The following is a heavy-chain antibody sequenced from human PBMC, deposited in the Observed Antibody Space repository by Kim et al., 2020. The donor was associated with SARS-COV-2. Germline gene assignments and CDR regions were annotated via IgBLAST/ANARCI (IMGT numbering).Heavy chain of an antibody. D-gene: IGHD3-16*01. J-gene: IGHJ4*02. CDR1: GFTFSSYW. Sequence: GGSLRLSCAASGFTFSSYWMSWVLQAPGKGLEWVANIKQDGSEKYYVDSVKGRFTISRDNAKNSLYLQMNSLRAEDTAVYYCARDKTLRGLPRFGDYWGQGTLVTVSS. CDR3: ARDKTLRGLPRFGDY. V-gene: IGHV3-7*01. CDR2: IKQDGSEK.